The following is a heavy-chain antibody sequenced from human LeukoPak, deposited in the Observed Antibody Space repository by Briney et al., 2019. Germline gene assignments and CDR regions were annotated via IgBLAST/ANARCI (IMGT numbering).Heavy chain of an antibody. J-gene: IGHJ4*02. D-gene: IGHD3-22*01. V-gene: IGHV5-51*01. Sequence: GESLKISCKASGYNFTTYWIGWVRQMPGKGLEWMGVIYPGDSDTRYSPSFQGQVTISADKSISTAYLQWSSLKASDTAMYYCARVGDPLAYYYDSSGYIDYWGQGTLVTVSS. CDR2: IYPGDSDT. CDR3: ARVGDPLAYYYDSSGYIDY. CDR1: GYNFTTYW.